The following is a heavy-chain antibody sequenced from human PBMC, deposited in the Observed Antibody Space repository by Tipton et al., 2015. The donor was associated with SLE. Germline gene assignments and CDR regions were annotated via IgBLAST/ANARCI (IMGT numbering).Heavy chain of an antibody. CDR2: IYHSGTT. D-gene: IGHD3-3*01. CDR3: ARNYDFWGGDRDY. J-gene: IGHJ4*02. V-gene: IGHV4-4*02. CDR1: GVSISTNTW. Sequence: TLSLTCAVSGVSISTNTWWSWLRQPPGKGLEWFGEIYHSGTTNYNPSLESRITISVDTSKNQFSLKLSSVTAADTAVYYCARNYDFWGGDRDYWGQGTLVSVSS.